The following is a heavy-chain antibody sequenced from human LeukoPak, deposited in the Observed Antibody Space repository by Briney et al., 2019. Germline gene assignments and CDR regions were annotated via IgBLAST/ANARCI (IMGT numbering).Heavy chain of an antibody. D-gene: IGHD5-18*01. CDR1: GGFISSYY. CDR2: IYYSGST. Sequence: SETLSLTCTVSGGFISSYYWSWIRQPPGKGLEWIGYIYYSGSTNYNPSLKSRVTISVDTSKNQFSLKLSSVTAADTAVYYCARLRDPWIQLGGAFDYWGQGTLVTVSS. CDR3: ARLRDPWIQLGGAFDY. V-gene: IGHV4-59*01. J-gene: IGHJ4*02.